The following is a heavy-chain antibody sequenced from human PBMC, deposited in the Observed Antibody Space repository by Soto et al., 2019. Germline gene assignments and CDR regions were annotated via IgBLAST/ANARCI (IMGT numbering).Heavy chain of an antibody. D-gene: IGHD5-12*01. J-gene: IGHJ4*02. V-gene: IGHV3-74*01. CDR1: GGPFSSYW. CDR2: INSDGSST. Sequence: PGGSLRLSCAASGGPFSSYWMHWVRQAPGKGLVWVSRINSDGSSTSYADSVKGRFTISRDNAKNTLYLQMNSLRAEDTAVYYCARDDSGYDYYFDYWGQGTLVTVSS. CDR3: ARDDSGYDYYFDY.